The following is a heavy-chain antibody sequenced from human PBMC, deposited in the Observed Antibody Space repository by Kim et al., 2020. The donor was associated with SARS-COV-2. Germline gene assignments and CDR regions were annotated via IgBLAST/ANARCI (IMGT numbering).Heavy chain of an antibody. CDR1: GFTFSSYW. Sequence: GGSLRLSCAASGFTFSSYWMHWVRQAPGKGLVWVSRINSDGSSTSYADSVKGRFTISRDNAKNTLYLQMNSLRAEDTAVYYCARGTRRGDLDYWGQGTLVTVSP. CDR2: INSDGSST. J-gene: IGHJ4*02. D-gene: IGHD4-17*01. CDR3: ARGTRRGDLDY. V-gene: IGHV3-74*01.